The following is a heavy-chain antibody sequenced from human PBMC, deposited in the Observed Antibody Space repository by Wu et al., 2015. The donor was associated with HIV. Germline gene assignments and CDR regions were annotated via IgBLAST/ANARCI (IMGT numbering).Heavy chain of an antibody. V-gene: IGHV1-2*02. CDR1: GYTFTGHY. D-gene: IGHD3-3*02. J-gene: IGHJ3*02. CDR2: INSNGGGT. Sequence: QVQLVQSGAEVKKPGASVKVSCKTSGYTFTGHYIHWVRQAPGQGLEWMGSINSNGGGTNYAQNFQGRVTISRDTYLRTVYLEVRGLTFDDSAVFYCARVISSWPSGAFDIVGPRGHWSSSLQ. CDR3: ARVISSWPSGAFDI.